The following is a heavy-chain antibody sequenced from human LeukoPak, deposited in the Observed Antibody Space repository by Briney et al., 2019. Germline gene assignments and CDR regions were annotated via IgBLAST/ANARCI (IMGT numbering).Heavy chain of an antibody. CDR3: ARAKTYYYGSGIGY. Sequence: PGGSLRLSCAASGFTFSSYCMSWVRQAPGKGLEWVANIKQDGSEKYYVDSVKGRFTISRDNAKNSLYLQMNSLRAEDTAVYYCARAKTYYYGSGIGYWGQGTLVTVSS. D-gene: IGHD3-10*01. CDR2: IKQDGSEK. CDR1: GFTFSSYC. V-gene: IGHV3-7*01. J-gene: IGHJ4*02.